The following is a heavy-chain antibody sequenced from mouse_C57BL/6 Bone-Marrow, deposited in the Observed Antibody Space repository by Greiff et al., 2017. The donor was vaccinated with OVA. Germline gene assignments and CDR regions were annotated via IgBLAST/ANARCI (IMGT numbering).Heavy chain of an antibody. J-gene: IGHJ3*01. CDR1: GYTFTDYY. CDR3: ARSHYYGSSYWFAY. D-gene: IGHD1-1*01. CDR2: INPNNGGT. V-gene: IGHV1-26*01. Sequence: EVQLQQSGPELVKPGASVKISCKASGYTFTDYYMNWVKQSHGKSLEWIGDINPNNGGTSYNQKFKGKATLTVDKSSSTAYMELRSLTSEDSAVYYCARSHYYGSSYWFAYWGQGTLVTVSA.